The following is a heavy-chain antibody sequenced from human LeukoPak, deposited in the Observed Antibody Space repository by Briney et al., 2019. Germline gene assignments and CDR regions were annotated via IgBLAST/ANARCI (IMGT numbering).Heavy chain of an antibody. Sequence: ASVKVSCKLSGNTLRELPIQWVRQAGGKGLEWMAGFDPENAEIVYAQKFQGRVTMAEDTSTNTAYMELTSLTSDDTALYYCATRGSDFWSGFDYWGQGTQVTVSS. V-gene: IGHV1-24*01. CDR2: FDPENAEI. D-gene: IGHD3-3*01. CDR3: ATRGSDFWSGFDY. J-gene: IGHJ4*02. CDR1: GNTLRELP.